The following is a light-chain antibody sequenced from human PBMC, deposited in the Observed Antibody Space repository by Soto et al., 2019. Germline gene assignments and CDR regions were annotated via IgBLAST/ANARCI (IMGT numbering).Light chain of an antibody. J-gene: IGKJ3*01. Sequence: EILMTQSPATLSVSPGERATLSCRASQSVSSNLAWYQQKPGQAPRLLIYGASTRATGIPARFSGSGSGTEFTLTINSLQSEDFAVYYCQQYGRSPGLFTFGPGTKVD. V-gene: IGKV3-15*01. CDR3: QQYGRSPGLFT. CDR2: GAS. CDR1: QSVSSN.